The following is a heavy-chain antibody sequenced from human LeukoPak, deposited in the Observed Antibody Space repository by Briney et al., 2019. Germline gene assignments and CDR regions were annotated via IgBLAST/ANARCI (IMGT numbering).Heavy chain of an antibody. J-gene: IGHJ3*02. CDR1: GVTFSSYW. CDR3: ARDKYSSPGAFDI. CDR2: IGEDGSEK. Sequence: GGSLRLSCAASGVTFSSYWMSWVRQAPGKGLEWVANIGEDGSEKYYVDSVKGRFTISRDNAKNSLYLQMNSLRAEDTAVYYCARDKYSSPGAFDIWGQGTMVTVSS. V-gene: IGHV3-7*01. D-gene: IGHD3-22*01.